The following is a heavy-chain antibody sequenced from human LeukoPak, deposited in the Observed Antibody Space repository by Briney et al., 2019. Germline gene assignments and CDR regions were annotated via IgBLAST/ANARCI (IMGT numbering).Heavy chain of an antibody. CDR2: FDPEDGET. Sequence: ASVKVSCKVSGYTLTELSMHWVRQAPGKGLEWMGGFDPEDGETIYAQKFQGRVTMTEDTSTDTAYMELSSLRSEDTAVYYCATQMGATVATGEFDYWGQGTLVTASS. V-gene: IGHV1-24*01. D-gene: IGHD4-23*01. CDR1: GYTLTELS. CDR3: ATQMGATVATGEFDY. J-gene: IGHJ4*02.